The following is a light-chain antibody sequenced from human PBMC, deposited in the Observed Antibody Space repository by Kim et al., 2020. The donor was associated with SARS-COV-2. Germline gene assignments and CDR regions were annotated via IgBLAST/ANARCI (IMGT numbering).Light chain of an antibody. CDR3: QVWDSSSDHYV. Sequence: AQGRTARITGGGNSIGSKSVRWYQQKQGQAPVLVIYYDNGRPSGIPERFSGSNSGNTATLTISRVEAGDEADYYCQVWDSSSDHYVFGSGTKVTVL. CDR1: SIGSKS. V-gene: IGLV3-21*04. J-gene: IGLJ1*01. CDR2: YDN.